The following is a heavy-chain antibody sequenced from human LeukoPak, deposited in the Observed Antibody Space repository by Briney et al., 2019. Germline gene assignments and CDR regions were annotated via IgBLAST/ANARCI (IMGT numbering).Heavy chain of an antibody. CDR1: GFTFSAYS. D-gene: IGHD2-21*02. CDR2: ISVSGGGT. J-gene: IGHJ4*02. Sequence: GGSLRLSCVASGFTFSAYSMTWVRQAPGKGLDWVSSISVSGGGTYYADSVRGRFTISRDNSKNTLYLHMNSLRAEDTAVYYCLKDWRDESNCGGDCLQYWGRGTLVTVSS. V-gene: IGHV3-23*01. CDR3: LKDWRDESNCGGDCLQY.